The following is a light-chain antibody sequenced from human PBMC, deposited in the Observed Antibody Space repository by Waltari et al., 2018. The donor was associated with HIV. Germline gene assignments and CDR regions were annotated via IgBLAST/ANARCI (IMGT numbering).Light chain of an antibody. V-gene: IGLV1-47*01. CDR2: RNT. J-gene: IGLJ1*01. CDR1: RSDIGSNY. Sequence: QSVLTQPPSASGTPGQRVTISCSGARSDIGSNYVYWYQQLPGTAPKLLIYRNTPRPSGVPDRFSASKSGTSASLAISGLRSEDEADYYCAAWDVSLRGAYVFGTGTKVAVL. CDR3: AAWDVSLRGAYV.